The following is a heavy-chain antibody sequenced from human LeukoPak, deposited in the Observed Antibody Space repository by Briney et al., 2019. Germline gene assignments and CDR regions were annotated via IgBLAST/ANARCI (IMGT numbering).Heavy chain of an antibody. CDR3: ARDWLGSYYVDYFDY. J-gene: IGHJ4*02. CDR1: GFTFSDYY. CDR2: IKEDGSEK. D-gene: IGHD1-26*01. Sequence: PGGSLRLSCAASGFTFSDYYMSWVRQAPGKGLEWVANIKEDGSEKYYVDSVKGRFTISRYNAKNSLYLQMNSLRAEDTAVYYCARDWLGSYYVDYFDYWGQGTLVTVSS. V-gene: IGHV3-7*01.